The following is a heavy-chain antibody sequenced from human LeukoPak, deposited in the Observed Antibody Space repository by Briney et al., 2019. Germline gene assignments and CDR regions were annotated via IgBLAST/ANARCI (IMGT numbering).Heavy chain of an antibody. D-gene: IGHD2-15*01. CDR1: GFSFSNTW. Sequence: GGSLRLSCAASGFSFSNTWMNWVHQAPGKGLEWVGRIKSKAEGGTTDYAAPVKGRFTISRDDSKNTMYLHMSDLKTEDTAVYYCTTDPLYCSAGNCYYFDFWGQGTLVSVSS. J-gene: IGHJ4*02. CDR2: IKSKAEGGTT. CDR3: TTDPLYCSAGNCYYFDF. V-gene: IGHV3-15*01.